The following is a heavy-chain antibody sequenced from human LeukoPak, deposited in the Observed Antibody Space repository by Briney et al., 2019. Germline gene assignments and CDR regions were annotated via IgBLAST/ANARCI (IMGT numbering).Heavy chain of an antibody. CDR3: ATSSSGWFAYGMDV. CDR2: IYHSGST. J-gene: IGHJ6*02. D-gene: IGHD6-19*01. CDR1: GGSISSSNW. Sequence: SGTLSLICAVSGGSISSSNWWSWVRQPPGKGLEWIGEIYHSGSTNYNPSLKSRVTISVDKSKNQFPLKLSSVTAADTAVYYCATSSSGWFAYGMDVWGQGTTVTVSS. V-gene: IGHV4-4*02.